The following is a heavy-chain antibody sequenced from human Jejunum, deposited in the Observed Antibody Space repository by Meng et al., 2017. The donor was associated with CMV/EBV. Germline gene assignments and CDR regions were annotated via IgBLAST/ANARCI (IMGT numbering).Heavy chain of an antibody. D-gene: IGHD3/OR15-3a*01. Sequence: FTFRSYGMHWVRQAPGTGLGWVAFIRYDGNNRYYAESVRGRFTISRDNSRNTLYLEMSSLTTEDTAVYHCVKDHGGLNRGGTGPEDWGQGTLVTVSS. CDR2: IRYDGNNR. CDR1: FTFRSYG. CDR3: VKDHGGLNRGGTGPED. J-gene: IGHJ4*02. V-gene: IGHV3-30*02.